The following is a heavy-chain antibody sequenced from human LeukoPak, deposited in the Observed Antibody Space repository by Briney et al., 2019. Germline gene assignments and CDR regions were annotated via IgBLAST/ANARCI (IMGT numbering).Heavy chain of an antibody. CDR2: IYHSGST. Sequence: SETLSLTCTVSGGSISSGGYYWSWIRQPPGKGLEYIGYIYHSGSTYYNPSLKSRVTISVDTSKNQFSLKLSSVTAADTAVYYCAGIAEIDYWGQGTLVTVSS. V-gene: IGHV4-30-2*01. CDR3: AGIAEIDY. CDR1: GGSISSGGYY. D-gene: IGHD6-13*01. J-gene: IGHJ4*02.